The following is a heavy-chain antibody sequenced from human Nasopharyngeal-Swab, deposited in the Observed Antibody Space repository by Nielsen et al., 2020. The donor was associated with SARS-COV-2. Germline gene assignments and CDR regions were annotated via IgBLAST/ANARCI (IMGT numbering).Heavy chain of an antibody. CDR1: GGSISSSSYY. V-gene: IGHV4-39*01. Sequence: GSLRLSCTVSGGSISSSSYYWGWIRQPPGKGLEWIGSIYYSGSTYYNPSLKSRVTISVDTSKNQFSLKLSSVTAADTAVYYCAGHGRPYSSSWYSNTGQSIDYWGQGTLVTVSS. J-gene: IGHJ4*02. CDR3: AGHGRPYSSSWYSNTGQSIDY. CDR2: IYYSGST. D-gene: IGHD6-13*01.